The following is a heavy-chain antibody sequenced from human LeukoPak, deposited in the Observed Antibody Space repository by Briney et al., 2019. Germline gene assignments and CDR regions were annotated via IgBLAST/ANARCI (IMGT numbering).Heavy chain of an antibody. V-gene: IGHV4-34*01. CDR1: GGSFSGYY. CDR3: ARGQYGSGSYYYY. J-gene: IGHJ4*02. D-gene: IGHD3-10*01. Sequence: SETLSLTCAVYGGSFSGYYWSWIRQPPGKGLEWIGEINHSGSTNYNPSLKSRVTISVDTSKNQFSLKLSFVTAADTAVYYCARGQYGSGSYYYYWGQGTLVTVSS. CDR2: INHSGST.